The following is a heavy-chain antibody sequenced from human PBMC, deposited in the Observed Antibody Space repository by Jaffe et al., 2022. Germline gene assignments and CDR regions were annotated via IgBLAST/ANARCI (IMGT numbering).Heavy chain of an antibody. J-gene: IGHJ4*02. CDR1: GGSFSGYY. CDR3: RLEYSSSPTRDY. V-gene: IGHV4-34*01. Sequence: QVQLQQWGAGLLKPSETLSLTCAVYGGSFSGYYWSWIRQPPGKGLEWIGEINHSGSTNYNPSLKSRVTISVDTSKNQFSLKLSSVTAADTAVYYCRLEYSSSPTRDYWGQGTLVTVSS. D-gene: IGHD6-6*01. CDR2: INHSGST.